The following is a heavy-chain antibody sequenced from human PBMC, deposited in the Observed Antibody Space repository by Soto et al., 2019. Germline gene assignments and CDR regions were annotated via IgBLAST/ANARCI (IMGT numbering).Heavy chain of an antibody. V-gene: IGHV3-9*01. J-gene: IGHJ6*03. Sequence: GGSLRLSCAASGFTFDDYAMHWVRQPPGKGLEWVSGITWNGGTIGYVDSVKGRFTISRDNAKNSLYLQMNSLRPEDTALYYCAKGSSYYMDVWGKGTTVTVSS. CDR2: ITWNGGTI. CDR3: AKGSSYYMDV. CDR1: GFTFDDYA.